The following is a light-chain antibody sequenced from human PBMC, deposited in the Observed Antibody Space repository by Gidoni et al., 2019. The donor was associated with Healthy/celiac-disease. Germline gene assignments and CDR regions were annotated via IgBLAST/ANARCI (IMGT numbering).Light chain of an antibody. CDR1: QSISSY. CDR2: AAS. V-gene: IGKV1-39*01. J-gene: IGKJ2*03. Sequence: DIQMTQSPSSLSASVGDRVTITCRASQSISSYLNWYQQKPGKAPKLLIYAASSLQSVVPSRFSVSVSLTDFTLTISTLQPVDFSTFYCQQSFSTSFSFXQXTKLEIK. CDR3: QQSFSTSFS.